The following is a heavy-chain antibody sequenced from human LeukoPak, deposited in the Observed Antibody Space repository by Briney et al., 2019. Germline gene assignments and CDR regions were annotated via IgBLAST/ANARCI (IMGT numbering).Heavy chain of an antibody. Sequence: PSQTLPLTCTVSGGSISSGGYYWSWIRQHPGKGLEWIGYIYYSGSTYYNPSLKSRVTISVDTSKNQFSLKLSSVTAADTAVYYCARGYYYYGSAHWFDPWGQGTLVTVSS. CDR3: ARGYYYYGSAHWFDP. V-gene: IGHV4-31*03. J-gene: IGHJ5*02. CDR2: IYYSGST. D-gene: IGHD3-10*01. CDR1: GGSISSGGYY.